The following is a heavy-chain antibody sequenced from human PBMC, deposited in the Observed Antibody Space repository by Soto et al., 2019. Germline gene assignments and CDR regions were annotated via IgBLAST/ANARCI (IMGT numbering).Heavy chain of an antibody. CDR3: ARDPLYYYDSSGSAGGLSY. CDR2: IWYDGSNK. CDR1: GFTFSSYG. V-gene: IGHV3-33*01. Sequence: GGSLRLSCAASGFTFSSYGMHWVRQAPGKGLEWVAVIWYDGSNKYYADSVKGRFTISRDNSKNTLYLQMNSLRAEDTAVYYCARDPLYYYDSSGSAGGLSYWXQGTLVTVSS. J-gene: IGHJ4*02. D-gene: IGHD3-22*01.